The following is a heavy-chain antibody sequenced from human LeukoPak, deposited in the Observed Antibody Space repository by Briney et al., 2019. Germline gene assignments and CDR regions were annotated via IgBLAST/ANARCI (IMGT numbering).Heavy chain of an antibody. Sequence: SETLSLTCTVSGGPISSDYWSWIRQPPGKGLEWIGYIYYSVSTNYNPSLKSRVTISVDTSKNQFSLKLSSVTAADTAVYYCARDPQRRPYRGAFDIWGQGTMVTVSS. CDR2: IYYSVST. J-gene: IGHJ3*02. CDR3: ARDPQRRPYRGAFDI. V-gene: IGHV4-59*01. D-gene: IGHD5-24*01. CDR1: GGPISSDY.